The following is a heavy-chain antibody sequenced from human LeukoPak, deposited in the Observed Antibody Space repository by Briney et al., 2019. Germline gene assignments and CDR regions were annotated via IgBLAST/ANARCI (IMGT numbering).Heavy chain of an antibody. D-gene: IGHD3-22*01. V-gene: IGHV4-59*01. Sequence: SETLSLTCTVSGGSISSYYWSWIRQPPGKGLEWIGYIYYSGSTNYNPSLKSRVTISVDTSKNQFSLKLSSVTAADTAVYYCARVKGGGYYFLFGYWGQGTLVTVSS. CDR1: GGSISSYY. J-gene: IGHJ4*02. CDR3: ARVKGGGYYFLFGY. CDR2: IYYSGST.